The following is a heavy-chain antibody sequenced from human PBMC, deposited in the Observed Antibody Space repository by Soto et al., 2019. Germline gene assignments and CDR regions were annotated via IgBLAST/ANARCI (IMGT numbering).Heavy chain of an antibody. CDR3: TTRDIVVVPAAMGVPVAFDI. Sequence: WGSLRLFYAASGFTFSNALMSLVRQAQGKGLEWVGRIKSKTDGGTTDYAAPVKGRFTISRDDSKNTLYLQMNSLKTEDTAVYYCTTRDIVVVPAAMGVPVAFDIWGQGTMVTVS. CDR1: GFTFSNAL. D-gene: IGHD2-2*01. V-gene: IGHV3-15*01. J-gene: IGHJ3*02. CDR2: IKSKTDGGTT.